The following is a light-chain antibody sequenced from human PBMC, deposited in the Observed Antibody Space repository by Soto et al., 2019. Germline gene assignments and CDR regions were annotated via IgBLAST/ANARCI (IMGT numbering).Light chain of an antibody. V-gene: IGKV1-27*01. Sequence: IQLTQSPSSLSASVGDRVTITCRASQCITYYLAWYQQKPGKVPKLLIYAASTLQSGVPSRFSGGGSGADFTLTISSLQPEDVATYYCQNYNSAPLTFGGGTKVEIK. CDR2: AAS. CDR3: QNYNSAPLT. J-gene: IGKJ4*01. CDR1: QCITYY.